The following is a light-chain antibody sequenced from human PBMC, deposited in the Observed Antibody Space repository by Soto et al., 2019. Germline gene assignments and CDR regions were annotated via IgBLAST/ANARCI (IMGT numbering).Light chain of an antibody. V-gene: IGKV3-20*01. CDR2: GAS. CDR3: QHYDSLPIT. Sequence: EIVLTQSPATLSLSPGKRATLSCRASQSISSSYLAWYQQRPGQAPRLLIYGASSRATGIPDRFSGSGSGTDFTLTISRLEPEDFAVFYCQHYDSLPITFGQGTKVDIK. CDR1: QSISSSY. J-gene: IGKJ1*01.